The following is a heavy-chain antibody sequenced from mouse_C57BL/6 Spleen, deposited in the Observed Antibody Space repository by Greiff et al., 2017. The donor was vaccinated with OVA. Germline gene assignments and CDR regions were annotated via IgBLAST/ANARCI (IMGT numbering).Heavy chain of an antibody. CDR1: GYAFSSYW. CDR3: ARIGDGYLDY. D-gene: IGHD2-3*01. CDR2: IYPGDGDT. Sequence: QVQLKESGAELVKPGASVKISCKASGYAFSSYWMNWVKQRPGKGLEWIGQIYPGDGDTNYNGKFKGKATLTADKSSSTAYMQLSSLTSEDSAVYFCARIGDGYLDYWGQGTTLTVSS. J-gene: IGHJ2*01. V-gene: IGHV1-80*01.